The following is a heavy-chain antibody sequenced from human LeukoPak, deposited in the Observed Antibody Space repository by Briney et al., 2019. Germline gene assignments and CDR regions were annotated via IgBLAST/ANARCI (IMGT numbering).Heavy chain of an antibody. CDR1: GGSISSYY. Sequence: PSETLSLTCTVSGGSISSYYWSWIRQPPGKGLEWIGYIYYSGSTNYNPSLKSRVTISVDTSKNQFSLKLSSVTAADTAVYYCARAVPAAILYYGMDVWGQGTTATVSS. CDR3: ARAVPAAILYYGMDV. CDR2: IYYSGST. J-gene: IGHJ6*02. D-gene: IGHD2-2*01. V-gene: IGHV4-59*01.